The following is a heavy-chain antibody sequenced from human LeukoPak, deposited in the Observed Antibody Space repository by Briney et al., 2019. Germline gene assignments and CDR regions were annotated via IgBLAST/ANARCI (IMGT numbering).Heavy chain of an antibody. CDR1: GFTFSSYG. D-gene: IGHD3-3*01. CDR2: IWYDGSNK. CDR3: ARDCVVWSGYYYYYYGMDV. Sequence: PGGSLRLSCAASGFTFSSYGMHWVRQAPGKGLEWVAVIWYDGSNKYYADSVKGRFTISRDNSKNTLYLQMNSLRAEDTAVYYCARDCVVWSGYYYYYYGMDVWGQGTTVTVSS. V-gene: IGHV3-33*01. J-gene: IGHJ6*02.